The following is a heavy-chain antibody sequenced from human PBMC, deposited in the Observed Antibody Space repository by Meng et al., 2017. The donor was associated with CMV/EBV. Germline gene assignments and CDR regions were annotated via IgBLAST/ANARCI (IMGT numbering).Heavy chain of an antibody. V-gene: IGHV4-30-4*08. Sequence: VRLQGLGPGLVNPYQTLSLTCTVSCGSISSGDYYWSWIRQPPGKGLEWIGYIYYSGSTYYNPSLKSRVTISVDTSKNQFSLKLSSVTAADTAVYYCARDNRRGGVDYWGQGTLVTVSS. D-gene: IGHD3-3*01. CDR1: CGSISSGDYY. J-gene: IGHJ4*02. CDR2: IYYSGST. CDR3: ARDNRRGGVDY.